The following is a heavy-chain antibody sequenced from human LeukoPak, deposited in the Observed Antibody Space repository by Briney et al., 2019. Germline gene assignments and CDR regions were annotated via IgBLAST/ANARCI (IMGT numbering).Heavy chain of an antibody. CDR2: INPNSGGT. Sequence: EASVKVSCKASGYTFTSYYMHWVRQAPGQGLEWMGWINPNSGGTNYAQKFQGRVTMTRDTSISTAYMELSRLRSDDTAVYYCARDARITMIVGYYFDYWGQGTLVTVSS. CDR3: ARDARITMIVGYYFDY. J-gene: IGHJ4*02. V-gene: IGHV1-2*02. CDR1: GYTFTSYY. D-gene: IGHD3-22*01.